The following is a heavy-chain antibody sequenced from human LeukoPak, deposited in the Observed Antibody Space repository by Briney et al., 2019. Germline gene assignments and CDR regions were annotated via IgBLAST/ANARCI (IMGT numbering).Heavy chain of an antibody. CDR2: SGST. CDR3: ASFYCSGGSCYQYFSYYYMDV. D-gene: IGHD2-15*01. Sequence: PSETLSLTCTVSGGSISSRSYYWGWIRQPPGKGLEWIDSGSTYYNPSLQSRVTISVDTSKNQFSLKLNSVTAADTAVYYCASFYCSGGSCYQYFSYYYMDVWGKGTTVTISS. V-gene: IGHV4-39*01. J-gene: IGHJ6*03. CDR1: GGSISSRSYY.